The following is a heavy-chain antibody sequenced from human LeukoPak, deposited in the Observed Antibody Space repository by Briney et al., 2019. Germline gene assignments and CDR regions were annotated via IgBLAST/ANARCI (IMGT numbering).Heavy chain of an antibody. CDR2: IFHTGST. CDR1: GDSISSNYW. Sequence: PSGTLSLTCTVSGDSISSNYWWTWVRQPPGKGLEWIGEIFHTGSTNYNPSLKSRVTISVDKSTNRFSLNLTSVSAADTAVYYCARDVFPYYGLLPGPNEAFDIWGQGTRVTVSS. V-gene: IGHV4-4*02. J-gene: IGHJ3*02. CDR3: ARDVFPYYGLLPGPNEAFDI. D-gene: IGHD3-9*01.